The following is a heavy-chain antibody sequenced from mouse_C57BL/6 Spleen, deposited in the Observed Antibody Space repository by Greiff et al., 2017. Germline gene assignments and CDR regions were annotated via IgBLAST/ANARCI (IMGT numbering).Heavy chain of an antibody. CDR1: GFNIKDYY. V-gene: IGHV14-1*01. D-gene: IGHD1-1*01. CDR2: IDPEDGDT. Sequence: EVQLQQSGAELVRPGASVKLSCTASGFNIKDYYMHWVKQRPEQGLEWIGRIDPEDGDTEYAPKFQGKATMTADTSSNTAYLQLSSLTSEDTAVYYCTRGSSLYYFDYWGQGTTRTVSS. J-gene: IGHJ2*01. CDR3: TRGSSLYYFDY.